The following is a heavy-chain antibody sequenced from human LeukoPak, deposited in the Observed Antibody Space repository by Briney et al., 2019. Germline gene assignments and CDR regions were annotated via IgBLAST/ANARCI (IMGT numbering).Heavy chain of an antibody. D-gene: IGHD3-22*01. V-gene: IGHV1-3*01. CDR1: GYTFTSYA. CDR2: INAGNGNT. Sequence: ASVNVSCKASGYTFTSYAMHWVRQAPGQRLEWMGWINAGNGNTKYSQKFQGRVTITRDTSASTAYMELSSLRSEDTAVYYCARGPPYYYDSSGYYNYFDYWGQGTLVTVSS. J-gene: IGHJ4*02. CDR3: ARGPPYYYDSSGYYNYFDY.